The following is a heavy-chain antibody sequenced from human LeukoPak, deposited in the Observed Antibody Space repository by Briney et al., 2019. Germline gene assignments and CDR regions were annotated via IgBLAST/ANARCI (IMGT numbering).Heavy chain of an antibody. CDR3: ARSSQWFGELF. V-gene: IGHV1-18*01. Sequence: RASVKVSCKASGYTFTSYGISWVRQAPGQGLEWMGWISAYNGNTNYAQKFQGRVTITRNTSISTAYMELSSLRSEDTAVYYCARSSQWFGELFWGQGTLVTVSS. CDR2: ISAYNGNT. CDR1: GYTFTSYG. J-gene: IGHJ4*02. D-gene: IGHD3-10*01.